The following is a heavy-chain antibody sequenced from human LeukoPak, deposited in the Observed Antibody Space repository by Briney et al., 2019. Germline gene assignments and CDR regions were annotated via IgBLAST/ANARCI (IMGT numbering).Heavy chain of an antibody. V-gene: IGHV1-69*13. Sequence: ASVKVSCKASGGTFSSYAISWVRQAPGQGLEWMGGIIPIFGTANYAQKFQGRVTITADESTSTAYMELSSLRSEDTAVYYCAVWDGYGSGRWFDPWGQGTLVTVSS. CDR1: GGTFSSYA. D-gene: IGHD3-10*01. CDR2: IIPIFGTA. J-gene: IGHJ5*02. CDR3: AVWDGYGSGRWFDP.